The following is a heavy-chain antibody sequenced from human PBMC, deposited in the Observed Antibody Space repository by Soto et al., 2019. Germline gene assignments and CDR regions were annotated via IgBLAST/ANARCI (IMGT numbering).Heavy chain of an antibody. D-gene: IGHD3-3*01. CDR3: ARGGELRFLEWLSRYYFDY. J-gene: IGHJ4*02. CDR2: ISAYNGNT. V-gene: IGHV1-18*01. CDR1: GYTFTSYG. Sequence: QVQLVQSGAEVKTPGASVKVSCKASGYTFTSYGISWVRQAPGQGLEWMGWISAYNGNTNYAQKLQGRVTMTTDTSTSTAYMELRSLRSDDTAVYYCARGGELRFLEWLSRYYFDYWGQGTLVTVSS.